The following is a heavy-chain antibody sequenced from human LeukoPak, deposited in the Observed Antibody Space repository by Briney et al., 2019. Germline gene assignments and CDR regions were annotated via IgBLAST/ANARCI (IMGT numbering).Heavy chain of an antibody. CDR3: AKDWYSSSWYFDAFDI. CDR1: GFTFSSYG. CDR2: LSGSGGST. Sequence: PGGTLRLSCAASGFTFSSYGMSWVRQAPGKGLECVSALSGSGGSTYYADSVKGRFTISRDNSKNTLYLQMNSLRAEDTAVYYCAKDWYSSSWYFDAFDIWGQGTMVTVSS. D-gene: IGHD6-13*01. J-gene: IGHJ3*02. V-gene: IGHV3-23*01.